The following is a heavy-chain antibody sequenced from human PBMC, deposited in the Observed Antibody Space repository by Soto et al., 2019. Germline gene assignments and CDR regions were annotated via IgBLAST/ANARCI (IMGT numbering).Heavy chain of an antibody. CDR3: ASAVYTSKTTFDY. V-gene: IGHV3-11*01. Sequence: GGSLRLSCAASAFTFSDYYMTWIRQAPGKGLEWVSYISSTSGTISYADSVKGRFTLSRDNAKSSLFLQMNSLRAEDTAVYYCASAVYTSKTTFDYWGQGTLVTVTS. D-gene: IGHD1-7*01. CDR2: ISSTSGTI. CDR1: AFTFSDYY. J-gene: IGHJ4*02.